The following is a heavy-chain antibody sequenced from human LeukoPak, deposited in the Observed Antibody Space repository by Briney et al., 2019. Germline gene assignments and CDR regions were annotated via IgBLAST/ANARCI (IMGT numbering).Heavy chain of an antibody. CDR1: GFTFRNYW. J-gene: IGHJ4*02. V-gene: IGHV3-74*01. CDR3: ARIDYDRQCGHDSF. Sequence: GGSLRLSCAASGFTFRNYWMHWVRQVPGKGPVWVSRIDSDGSATNYADSVKGRFAISRDNAKNTLFLQMNSLRAEGTAVYFCARIDYDRQCGHDSFWGQGTLVTVSS. CDR2: IDSDGSAT. D-gene: IGHD5-12*01.